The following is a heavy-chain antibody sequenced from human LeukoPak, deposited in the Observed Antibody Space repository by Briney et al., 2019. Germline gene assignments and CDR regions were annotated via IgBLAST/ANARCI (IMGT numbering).Heavy chain of an antibody. Sequence: GGSLRLSCAASGFTFSTYSLNWVRQAPGKGLEWVSSISSSSSYIYYADSVKGRFTISRDNAKNSLYLQMNSLRAEDTAMYYCAREVGWLDPLGDYYYGMDVWGQGTTVTVSS. CDR2: ISSSSSYI. D-gene: IGHD6-19*01. CDR1: GFTFSTYS. CDR3: AREVGWLDPLGDYYYGMDV. J-gene: IGHJ6*02. V-gene: IGHV3-21*01.